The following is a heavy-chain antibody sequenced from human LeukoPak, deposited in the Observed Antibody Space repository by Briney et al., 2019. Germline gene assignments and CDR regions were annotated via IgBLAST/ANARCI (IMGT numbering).Heavy chain of an antibody. Sequence: PSETLSLTCAVYGGSFSGYYWSWIRQPPGKGLERIGEINHSGSTNYNPALKSRVTISVDTSKNQFSLKLSSVTAADTAVYYCARPIGPRGCFYYWGQGTLVTVSS. J-gene: IGHJ4*02. D-gene: IGHD6-19*01. V-gene: IGHV4-34*01. CDR3: ARPIGPRGCFYY. CDR1: GGSFSGYY. CDR2: INHSGST.